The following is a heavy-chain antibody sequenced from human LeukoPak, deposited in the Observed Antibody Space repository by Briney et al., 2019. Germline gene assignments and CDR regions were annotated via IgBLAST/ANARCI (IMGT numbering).Heavy chain of an antibody. V-gene: IGHV3-9*01. CDR3: ATYSSLNRREFQF. CDR1: AFTFNTYW. J-gene: IGHJ1*01. CDR2: ISWNSGSI. Sequence: GGSLRLSCAASAFTFNTYWMHWVRQAPGKGLEWVSGISWNSGSIGYADSVKGRFTISRDNAKNSLYLQMNSLRAEDTAVYYCATYSSLNRREFQFWGQGTLLTVSS. D-gene: IGHD3-22*01.